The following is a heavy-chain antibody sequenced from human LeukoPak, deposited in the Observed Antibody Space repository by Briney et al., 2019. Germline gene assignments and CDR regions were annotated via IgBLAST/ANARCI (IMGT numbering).Heavy chain of an antibody. D-gene: IGHD5-18*01. V-gene: IGHV4-4*02. CDR1: GGSISSSNW. J-gene: IGHJ4*02. Sequence: SGTLSLTCAVSGGSISSSNWWSWVRQPPGKGLEWIGEIYHSGSTNYNPSLKSRVTISVGKSKNQFSLKLSSVTAADTAVYYCARDLDTAMAPGYFDYWGQGTLVTVSS. CDR3: ARDLDTAMAPGYFDY. CDR2: IYHSGST.